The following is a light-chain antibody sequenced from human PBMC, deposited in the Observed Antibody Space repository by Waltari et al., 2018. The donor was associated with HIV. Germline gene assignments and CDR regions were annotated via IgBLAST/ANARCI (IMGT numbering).Light chain of an antibody. Sequence: DIQLTQSPSFLSASAGDTVTITCRASQGISNYLAWYQQKPGNAPKLLIFAASTLQTGVPSRFSGSGFGTEFTLTISSLHPEDFATYSCQQLDTYPRTFGQGTKVEIK. CDR2: AAS. CDR3: QQLDTYPRT. J-gene: IGKJ1*01. CDR1: QGISNY. V-gene: IGKV1-9*01.